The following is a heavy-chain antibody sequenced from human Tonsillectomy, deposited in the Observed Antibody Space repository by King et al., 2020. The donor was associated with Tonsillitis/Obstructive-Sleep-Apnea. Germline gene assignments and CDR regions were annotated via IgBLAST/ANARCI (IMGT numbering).Heavy chain of an antibody. CDR3: ARAPPGRSYMDV. D-gene: IGHD4-17*01. CDR2: ISPYNGNT. CDR1: CYTFTSYD. Sequence: VQLVQSGAEVKKPGASVKVSCKASCYTFTSYDISWVRQAPGQGLEWMGWISPYNGNTNYAQKLQGRVTLTTETSTSTAYMELRSLRSDDTAVYYCARAPPGRSYMDVWGKGTTVTVSS. V-gene: IGHV1-18*01. J-gene: IGHJ6*03.